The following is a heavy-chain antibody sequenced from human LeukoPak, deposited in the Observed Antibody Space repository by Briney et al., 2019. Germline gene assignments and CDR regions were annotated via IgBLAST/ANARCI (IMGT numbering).Heavy chain of an antibody. CDR1: GFTFDDYD. CDR3: ARVARYCSGGSCYSNYYYMDV. Sequence: PGGSLRLSCAASGFTFDDYDMSWVRQAPGKGLEWVSGINWNGGSTGHADSVKGRFTISRDNAKNSLYLQMNSLRAEDTALYYCARVARYCSGGSCYSNYYYMDVWGKGTTVTVSS. J-gene: IGHJ6*03. CDR2: INWNGGST. V-gene: IGHV3-20*04. D-gene: IGHD2-15*01.